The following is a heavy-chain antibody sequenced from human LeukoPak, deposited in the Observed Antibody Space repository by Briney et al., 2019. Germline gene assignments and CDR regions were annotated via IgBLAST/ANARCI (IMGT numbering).Heavy chain of an antibody. V-gene: IGHV1-18*01. D-gene: IGHD3-22*01. J-gene: IGHJ4*02. CDR2: ISAYNGNT. CDR3: ARDGPRYHYYDSSGYYYENY. CDR1: GYTFTGYG. Sequence: ASVKVSCKASGYTFTGYGISWVRQAPGQGLEWMGWISAYNGNTNYAQKLQGRVTMTTDTSTSTAYMELRSLRSDDTAVYYCARDGPRYHYYDSSGYYYENYWGQGTLVTVSS.